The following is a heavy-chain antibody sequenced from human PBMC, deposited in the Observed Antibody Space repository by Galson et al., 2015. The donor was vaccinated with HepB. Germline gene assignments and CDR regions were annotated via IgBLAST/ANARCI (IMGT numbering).Heavy chain of an antibody. J-gene: IGHJ4*02. CDR3: AKNSPPPYSIGWYPFDY. Sequence: SLRLSCAASGFTFSRYAMNWVRQAPGKGLEWVSNVNGGGGSKYYADSVKGRFSISRDNSENTVYLQMNNLRAEDTAVYYCAKNSPPPYSIGWYPFDYWGQGALVIVSS. CDR1: GFTFSRYA. CDR2: VNGGGGSK. V-gene: IGHV3-23*01. D-gene: IGHD6-19*01.